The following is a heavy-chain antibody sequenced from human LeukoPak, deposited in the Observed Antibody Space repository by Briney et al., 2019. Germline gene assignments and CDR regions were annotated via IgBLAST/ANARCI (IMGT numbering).Heavy chain of an antibody. Sequence: ASVKVSCKASGYTFTSYGISWVRQAPGQGLEWMGWINPNSGGTNYAQKFQGRVTMTRDTSISTAYMELSRLRSDDTAVYYCARSVRGGDYYMDVWGKGTTVTISS. CDR2: INPNSGGT. V-gene: IGHV1-2*02. J-gene: IGHJ6*03. CDR3: ARSVRGGDYYMDV. D-gene: IGHD3-10*01. CDR1: GYTFTSYG.